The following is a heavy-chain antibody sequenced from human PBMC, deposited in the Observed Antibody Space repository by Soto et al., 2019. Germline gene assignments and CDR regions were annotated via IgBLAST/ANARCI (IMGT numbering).Heavy chain of an antibody. D-gene: IGHD6-6*01. CDR2: IIPIFGTA. J-gene: IGHJ4*02. V-gene: IGHV1-69*13. Sequence: RASVKVSCKASGGTFSSYAISWVRQAPGQGLEWMGGIIPIFGTANYAQKFQGRVTITADESTSTAYMELSSLRSEDTAVYYCARGYIAARGFDYWGQGTLVTVSS. CDR1: GGTFSSYA. CDR3: ARGYIAARGFDY.